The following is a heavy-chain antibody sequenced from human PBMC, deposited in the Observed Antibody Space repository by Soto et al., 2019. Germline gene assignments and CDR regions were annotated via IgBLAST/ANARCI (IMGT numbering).Heavy chain of an antibody. CDR3: ARDPTFGGLLWWFDP. Sequence: GGSLRLSCAASGFTFSSYSMNWVRQAPGKGLEWVSYISSSSSTIYYADSVKGRFTISRDNAKNSLYLQMNSLRDEDTAVYYCARDPTFGGLLWWFDPWGQGTLVTVSS. CDR1: GFTFSSYS. CDR2: ISSSSSTI. V-gene: IGHV3-48*02. J-gene: IGHJ5*02. D-gene: IGHD2-15*01.